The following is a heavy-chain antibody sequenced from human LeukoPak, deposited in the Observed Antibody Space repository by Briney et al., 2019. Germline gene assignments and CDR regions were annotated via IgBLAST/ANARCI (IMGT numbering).Heavy chain of an antibody. D-gene: IGHD3-10*01. CDR3: ASARSYMVRGVIISYYSMDV. J-gene: IGHJ6*04. V-gene: IGHV3-48*03. CDR1: GFTFSSYE. CDR2: ISSSNSTI. Sequence: AGSLRRSCAAPGFTFSSYEMNWVRKAPGKGLEWVSYISSSNSTIYYAYSVKGRFTISRDNAKNSLYLQMNSLRAEDTAVYYCASARSYMVRGVIISYYSMDVWGKGTTVTVSS.